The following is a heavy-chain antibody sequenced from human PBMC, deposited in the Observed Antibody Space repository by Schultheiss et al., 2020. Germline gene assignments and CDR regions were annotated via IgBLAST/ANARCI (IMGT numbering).Heavy chain of an antibody. CDR1: GFTFSSYG. Sequence: GGSLRLSCAASGFTFSSYGMHWVRQAPGKGLEWVAVIWYDGSNKYYADSVKGRFTISRDNSKNTLYLQMNSLRAEDTAVYYCATGITTVWFDPWGQGTLVTVSS. V-gene: IGHV3-33*01. CDR3: ATGITTVWFDP. J-gene: IGHJ5*02. D-gene: IGHD4-17*01. CDR2: IWYDGSNK.